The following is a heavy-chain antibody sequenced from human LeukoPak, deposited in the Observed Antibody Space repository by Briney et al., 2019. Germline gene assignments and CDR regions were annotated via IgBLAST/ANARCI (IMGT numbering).Heavy chain of an antibody. CDR1: GYSISSGYY. J-gene: IGHJ3*02. D-gene: IGHD3-3*01. V-gene: IGHV4-38-2*01. CDR3: ARLGITIFGVVISLGGAFDI. Sequence: SETLSLTCAVSGYSISSGYYWGWIRQPPGKGLEWIGSIYHSGSTYYNPSLKSRVTISVDTSKNQFSLKLSSVTAADTAVCYCARLGITIFGVVISLGGAFDIWGQGTMVTVSS. CDR2: IYHSGST.